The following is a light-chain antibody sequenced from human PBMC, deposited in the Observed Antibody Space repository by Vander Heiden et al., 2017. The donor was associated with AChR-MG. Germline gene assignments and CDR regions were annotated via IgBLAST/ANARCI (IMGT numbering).Light chain of an antibody. CDR1: RRDIGSHNY. V-gene: IGLV2-14*01. CDR2: QVT. CDR3: GSYASSSTLTV. J-gene: IGLJ2*01. Sequence: QSALTPPASVPGSPGQSVTIACTGTRRDIGSHNYALWYQQHPAKAPKLIISQVTSRPSGLSDRFSGSKSGNTASLTISRLRVEDEAEYYCGSYASSSTLTVFGGGTKLPVL.